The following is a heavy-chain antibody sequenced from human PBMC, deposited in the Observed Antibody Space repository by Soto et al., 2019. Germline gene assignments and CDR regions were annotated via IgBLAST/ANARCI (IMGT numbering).Heavy chain of an antibody. V-gene: IGHV3-7*01. CDR3: ARSLGWRDVVDV. J-gene: IGHJ3*01. D-gene: IGHD6-19*01. Sequence: EVQLVESGGVLVQPGGSLRLSCAASGFTFSNSWMTWVRQAPGKGLEWVANIKGDGSEDYYVDSVKGRFTISRDNAKKSLYLQMNSLRAEDTAVYYCARSLGWRDVVDVWGQGTMVAVSS. CDR2: IKGDGSED. CDR1: GFTFSNSW.